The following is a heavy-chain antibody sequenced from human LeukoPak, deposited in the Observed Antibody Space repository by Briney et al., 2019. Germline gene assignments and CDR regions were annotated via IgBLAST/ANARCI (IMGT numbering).Heavy chain of an antibody. J-gene: IGHJ4*02. V-gene: IGHV3-23*01. Sequence: GGSLRLSCVASGFSFSYHGMNWVRLAPGKGLEWVSAISGSGGSTYYADSVKGRFTISRDNSKNTLYLQMNSLRAEDTAVYYCAKAKRGYSYGYESGYFDYWGQGTLVTVSS. CDR1: GFSFSYHG. CDR2: ISGSGGST. D-gene: IGHD5-18*01. CDR3: AKAKRGYSYGYESGYFDY.